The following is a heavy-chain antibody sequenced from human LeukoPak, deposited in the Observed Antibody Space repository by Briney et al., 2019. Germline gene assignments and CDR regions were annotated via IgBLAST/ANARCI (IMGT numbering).Heavy chain of an antibody. CDR3: AKDRSGSAAVIDAFDI. J-gene: IGHJ3*02. CDR2: ISGSGGST. Sequence: GGSLRLSCAASGFTFSSYAMSWVRQAPGKGLEWVSAISGSGGSTYYADSVKGRFTISRDNSKNTLYLQMNSLRAEDTAIYYCAKDRSGSAAVIDAFDIWGQGTMVTVSS. D-gene: IGHD3-10*01. CDR1: GFTFSSYA. V-gene: IGHV3-23*01.